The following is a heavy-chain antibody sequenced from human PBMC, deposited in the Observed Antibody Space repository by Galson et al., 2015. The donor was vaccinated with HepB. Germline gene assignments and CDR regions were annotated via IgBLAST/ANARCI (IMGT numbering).Heavy chain of an antibody. J-gene: IGHJ4*02. CDR3: ARMRPAGTTGLIDY. V-gene: IGHV3-7*01. CDR2: INGDGSDK. Sequence: SLRLSCAASGFTLNNYWMTWVRQTPGKGLEWVANINGDGSDKNYVDFLKGRFTISRDSAKNSVYLQMDSLRAEDTAVYYCARMRPAGTTGLIDYWGQGTLVTVSS. D-gene: IGHD6-13*01. CDR1: GFTLNNYW.